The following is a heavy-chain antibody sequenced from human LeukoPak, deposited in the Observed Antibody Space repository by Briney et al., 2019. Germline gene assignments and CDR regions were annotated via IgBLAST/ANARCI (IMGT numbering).Heavy chain of an antibody. J-gene: IGHJ4*02. D-gene: IGHD6-19*01. V-gene: IGHV3-48*04. Sequence: GGSLRLSCAASGFTFSTYSMNWVRQAPGKGLEWVSYISSSSSTIYYADSVKGRFTISRDNAKNSLYLQMNSLRAEDTAVYYCARDLIAVAGMYYFDYWGQGTLVTVSS. CDR3: ARDLIAVAGMYYFDY. CDR1: GFTFSTYS. CDR2: ISSSSSTI.